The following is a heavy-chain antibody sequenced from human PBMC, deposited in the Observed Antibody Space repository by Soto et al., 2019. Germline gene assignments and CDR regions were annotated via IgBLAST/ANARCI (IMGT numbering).Heavy chain of an antibody. J-gene: IGHJ4*02. D-gene: IGHD3-22*01. Sequence: GGSLRLSCAASGFNFGDYFMSWIRQAPGKGLEWVSYISSSGDIIYYADSVKGRFTTSRDNAKNSLYLQMNSLRAEDTAVYYCARDLGYYASDGYFDYWGQGTLVTVPQ. V-gene: IGHV3-11*01. CDR2: ISSSGDII. CDR1: GFNFGDYF. CDR3: ARDLGYYASDGYFDY.